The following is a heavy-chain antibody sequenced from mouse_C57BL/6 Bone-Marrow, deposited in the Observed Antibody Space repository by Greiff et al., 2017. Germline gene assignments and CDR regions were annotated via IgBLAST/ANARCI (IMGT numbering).Heavy chain of an antibody. CDR3: TLYLYFDV. J-gene: IGHJ1*03. D-gene: IGHD5-1-1*01. CDR1: GFNIKDDY. CDR2: IDPENGDT. Sequence: EVQLQESGAELVRPGASVKLSCTASGFNIKDDYMHWVKQRPEQGLEWIGWIDPENGDTEYASKFQGKATITADTSSNTAYLQLSSLTSEDTAVSYCTLYLYFDVWGTGTTVTVSS. V-gene: IGHV14-4*01.